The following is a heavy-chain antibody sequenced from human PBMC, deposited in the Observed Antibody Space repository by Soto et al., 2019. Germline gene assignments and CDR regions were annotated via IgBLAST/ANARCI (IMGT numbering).Heavy chain of an antibody. Sequence: SETLSLTCTVSGVSISSSSYYWGWIRQPPGKGLEWIGSIYYSGSTYYNPSLKSRVTISVDTSKNQFSLKLSSVTAADTAVYYCAIGSGYYGQGYWGQGTLGTVSS. CDR1: GVSISSSSYY. D-gene: IGHD3-22*01. J-gene: IGHJ4*02. CDR2: IYYSGST. CDR3: AIGSGYYGQGY. V-gene: IGHV4-39*01.